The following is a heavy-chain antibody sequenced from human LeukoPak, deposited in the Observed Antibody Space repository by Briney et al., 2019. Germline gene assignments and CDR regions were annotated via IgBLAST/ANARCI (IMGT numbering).Heavy chain of an antibody. CDR1: GYTFIDYY. CDR3: ARAAGIVGASARFYFDY. V-gene: IGHV1-46*01. Sequence: ASVKVSCKASGYTFIDYYIHWVRQVPGQGLEWMGIINPNIDGTSYAQKFKGRITMTRDTSTSTVNMELSSLRSEDTAVYYCARAAGIVGASARFYFDYWGQGTLVTVSS. CDR2: INPNIDGT. J-gene: IGHJ4*02. D-gene: IGHD1-26*01.